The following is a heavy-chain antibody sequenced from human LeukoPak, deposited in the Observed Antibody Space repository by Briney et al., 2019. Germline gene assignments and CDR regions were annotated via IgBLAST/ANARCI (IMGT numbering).Heavy chain of an antibody. Sequence: GGSLRLSCAASGFTFSTFWMHWVRQAPGKGLEWVSRINSDGSTTSYADSVKGGFTISRDNAKNTLYLQMNSLRAGDTAVYYCARDPPEWELPQDYWGRGTLVAVSS. D-gene: IGHD1-26*01. CDR2: INSDGSTT. J-gene: IGHJ4*02. CDR1: GFTFSTFW. V-gene: IGHV3-74*01. CDR3: ARDPPEWELPQDY.